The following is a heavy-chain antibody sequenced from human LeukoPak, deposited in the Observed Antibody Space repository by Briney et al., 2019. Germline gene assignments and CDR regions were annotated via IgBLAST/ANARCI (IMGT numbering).Heavy chain of an antibody. CDR3: ARDDRYSYGYSQSGHFDY. J-gene: IGHJ4*02. CDR1: GFTFSSYS. V-gene: IGHV3-21*01. Sequence: GGSLRLSCAASGFTFSSYSMNWVRQAPGKGPEWVSSISSTSNYIYYADSVKGRFTISRDNAKTSLYLQMNSLRAEDTAVYYCARDDRYSYGYSQSGHFDYWGQGILVTVS. CDR2: ISSTSNYI. D-gene: IGHD5-18*01.